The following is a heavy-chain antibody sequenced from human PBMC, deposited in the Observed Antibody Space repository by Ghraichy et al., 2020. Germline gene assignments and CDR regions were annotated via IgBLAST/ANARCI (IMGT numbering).Heavy chain of an antibody. Sequence: GSLRLSCAASGFIFSTYWMHWFRQAPGKGLVWVSRISSDGTNTNYADSVKGRFTISRDNAKNTLYLQMNSLRAEDTTVYYCARIIVGATGVDFWGQGTLITVSS. CDR3: ARIIVGATGVDF. V-gene: IGHV3-74*01. D-gene: IGHD1-26*01. J-gene: IGHJ4*02. CDR2: ISSDGTNT. CDR1: GFIFSTYW.